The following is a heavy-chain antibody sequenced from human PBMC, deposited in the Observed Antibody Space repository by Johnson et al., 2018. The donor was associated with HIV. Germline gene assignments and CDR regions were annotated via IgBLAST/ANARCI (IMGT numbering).Heavy chain of an antibody. Sequence: VQLVESGGGLIQPGGSLRLSCAGSGFTVSSNYMSWVRQASGKGLEWVSVVYNSGPTYYGDSVKGRFTIARDNSKNTLYLQMNSLRAEDTAVYYCAKDGAAPASYGAFDIWGQGTMVTVSS. V-gene: IGHV3-53*01. D-gene: IGHD2-8*01. J-gene: IGHJ3*02. CDR3: AKDGAAPASYGAFDI. CDR1: GFTVSSNY. CDR2: VYNSGPT.